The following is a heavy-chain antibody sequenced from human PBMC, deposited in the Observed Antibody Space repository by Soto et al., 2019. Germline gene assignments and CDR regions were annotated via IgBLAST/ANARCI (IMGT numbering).Heavy chain of an antibody. D-gene: IGHD2-15*01. Sequence: SETLSLTCTVSGGSISSYYWSWIRQPPGKGLEWIGYIYYSGSTNYNPSLKSRVTISVDTSKNQFSLKLSSVTAADTAVYYCARSNVHCSGGSCYFGTYYFDDWGQGTLVTVSS. V-gene: IGHV4-59*08. J-gene: IGHJ4*02. CDR2: IYYSGST. CDR1: GGSISSYY. CDR3: ARSNVHCSGGSCYFGTYYFDD.